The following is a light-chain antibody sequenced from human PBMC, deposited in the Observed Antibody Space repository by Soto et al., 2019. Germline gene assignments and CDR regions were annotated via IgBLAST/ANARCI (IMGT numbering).Light chain of an antibody. CDR2: EVT. CDR1: SSDVGDYNY. Sequence: QSALTQPASVSGSPGQSITISCTGASSDVGDYNYVSWYQEHPGQVPKLIIFEVTTRPSGVSDRFSGSRSGNTASLTISGLQAEDEGDYFCLSHTGSRTLFGGGTKLTVL. J-gene: IGLJ3*02. CDR3: LSHTGSRTL. V-gene: IGLV2-14*01.